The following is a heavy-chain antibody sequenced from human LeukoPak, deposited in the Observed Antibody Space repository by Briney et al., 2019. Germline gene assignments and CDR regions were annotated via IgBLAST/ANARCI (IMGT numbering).Heavy chain of an antibody. Sequence: GGSLRLSCAASGFTFSSYAMSWVRQAPGKGLEWVSAISGSGGRTYYADSVKGRFTISRDNSKNTLYLQMNSLRAEDTAVYYCAKTDSGDYSYYFDYWGQGTLVTVSS. CDR2: ISGSGGRT. V-gene: IGHV3-23*01. CDR3: AKTDSGDYSYYFDY. J-gene: IGHJ4*02. D-gene: IGHD3-22*01. CDR1: GFTFSSYA.